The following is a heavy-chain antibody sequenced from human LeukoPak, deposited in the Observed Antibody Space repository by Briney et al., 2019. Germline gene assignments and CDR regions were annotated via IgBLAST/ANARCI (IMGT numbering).Heavy chain of an antibody. CDR2: IYYSGST. J-gene: IGHJ3*02. CDR1: GGSISSGGYY. CDR3: AREVYCSSTSCCDQHAFDI. Sequence: PSQTLSLTCTVSGGSISSGGYYWSWIRQHPGKGLEWIGYIYYSGSTYYNPSLKSRVTISVDTSKNQFSLKLSSVTAADTAVYYCAREVYCSSTSCCDQHAFDIWGQGTMVTVSS. D-gene: IGHD2-2*01. V-gene: IGHV4-31*03.